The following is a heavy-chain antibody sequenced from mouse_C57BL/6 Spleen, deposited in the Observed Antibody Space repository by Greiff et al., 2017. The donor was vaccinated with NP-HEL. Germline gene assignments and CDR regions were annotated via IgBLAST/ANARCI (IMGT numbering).Heavy chain of an antibody. CDR3: ARDGDGYFYYFDY. CDR2: ISDGGRYT. V-gene: IGHV5-4*01. CDR1: GFTFSSYA. J-gene: IGHJ2*01. Sequence: EVKLVESGGGLVKPGGSLKLSCAASGFTFSSYAMSWVRQTPEKRLEWVATISDGGRYTYYPDNVKGRFTISRDNAKNNLYLQMSHLKSEDTAMYYCARDGDGYFYYFDYWGQGTTLTVSS. D-gene: IGHD2-3*01.